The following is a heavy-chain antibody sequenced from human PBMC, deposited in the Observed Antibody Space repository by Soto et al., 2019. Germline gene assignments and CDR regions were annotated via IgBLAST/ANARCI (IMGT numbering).Heavy chain of an antibody. J-gene: IGHJ4*02. CDR3: ARYGYCSSTSCRLRGYSYGYGDY. CDR2: ISAYNGNT. D-gene: IGHD2-2*01. CDR1: GYTFTSYG. V-gene: IGHV1-18*01. Sequence: QVPLVKSGAEVKKPGASVKVSCKASGYTFTSYGISWVRQAPGQGLEWMGWISAYNGNTNYAQKLQGKVTMTTDTATSTAYMELRSLRSDDTAVYYCARYGYCSSTSCRLRGYSYGYGDYWGQGTLVTVSS.